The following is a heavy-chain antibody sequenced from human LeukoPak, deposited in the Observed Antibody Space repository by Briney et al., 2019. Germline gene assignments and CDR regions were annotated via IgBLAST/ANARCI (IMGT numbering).Heavy chain of an antibody. D-gene: IGHD5-18*01. CDR3: ARVRGYSYGAYFDY. CDR1: GFTFSSYA. Sequence: PGGSLRLSCAASGFTFSSYAMSWVRQAPGKGLEWVSAISGSGGSTYYADSVKGRFTISRDNAKNSLYLQMNSLRAEDTAVYYCARVRGYSYGAYFDYWGQGTLVTVSS. CDR2: ISGSGGST. V-gene: IGHV3-23*01. J-gene: IGHJ4*02.